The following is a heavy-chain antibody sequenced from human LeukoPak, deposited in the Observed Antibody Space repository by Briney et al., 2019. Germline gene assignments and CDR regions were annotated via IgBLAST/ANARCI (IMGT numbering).Heavy chain of an antibody. J-gene: IGHJ6*03. Sequence: PSETLSLTCTVSGGSISSSSYYWGWIRQPPGTGLEWIGSIYYSGSTYYNPSLKSRVTISVDTSKNQFSLKLSSVTAADTAVYYCARGIPMVRGIARPYYMDVWGKGTTVTISS. D-gene: IGHD3-10*01. CDR2: IYYSGST. V-gene: IGHV4-39*07. CDR3: ARGIPMVRGIARPYYMDV. CDR1: GGSISSSSYY.